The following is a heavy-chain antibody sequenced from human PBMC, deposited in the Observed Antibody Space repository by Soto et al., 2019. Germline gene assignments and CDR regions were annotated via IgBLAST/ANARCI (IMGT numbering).Heavy chain of an antibody. CDR1: GGSFSGYY. Sequence: SETLSLTCAVYGGSFSGYYWSWIRQPPGKGLEWIGEINHSGSTNYNPSLKSRVTISVDTSKNKFSLKLSSVTAADTAVYYCARDGIAARAFDYWGQGNLVTVSS. CDR3: ARDGIAARAFDY. J-gene: IGHJ4*02. D-gene: IGHD6-13*01. CDR2: INHSGST. V-gene: IGHV4-34*01.